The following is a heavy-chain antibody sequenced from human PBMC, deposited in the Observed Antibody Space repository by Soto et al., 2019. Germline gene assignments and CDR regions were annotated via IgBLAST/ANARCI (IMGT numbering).Heavy chain of an antibody. J-gene: IGHJ4*02. CDR2: VFYTGFT. V-gene: IGHV4-38-2*01. CDR1: GYSISSGYY. CDR3: ATSQKGYNWNYFDH. Sequence: SETLSLTCAVSGYSISSGYYWGWLRQSPGKGPEWIGSVFYTGFTSYNPSLESRVSVAVDTSKNQFSLKVSGVSAADTAVYYCATSQKGYNWNYFDHWGQGALVTVSS. D-gene: IGHD1-20*01.